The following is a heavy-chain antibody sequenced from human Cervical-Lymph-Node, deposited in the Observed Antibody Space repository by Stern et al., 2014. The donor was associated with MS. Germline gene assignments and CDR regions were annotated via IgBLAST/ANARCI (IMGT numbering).Heavy chain of an antibody. Sequence: QLVQSGAELIRPGESLKISCKGSGFKFSIYWIAWVRQMPGKGLEWMGIIYPGDSETRYSPSFQGQVTMSADKSTSTAYLQWSSLNASDTAMYFCARQTTAWTSDVWGQGTLVTVSS. CDR3: ARQTTAWTSDV. J-gene: IGHJ4*02. CDR1: GFKFSIYW. V-gene: IGHV5-51*01. CDR2: IYPGDSET. D-gene: IGHD1-14*01.